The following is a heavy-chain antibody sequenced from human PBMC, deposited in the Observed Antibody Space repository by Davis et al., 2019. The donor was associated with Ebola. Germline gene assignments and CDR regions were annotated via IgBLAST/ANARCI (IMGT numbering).Heavy chain of an antibody. V-gene: IGHV4-59*01. Sequence: MPSETLSLTCTVSGGSISSYYWSWIRQPPGKGLEWIGYIYYSGSTNYNPSLKSRVTISVDTSKNQFSLKLSSVTAADTAVYYCARGPYSSGWYDAFDIWGQGTMVTVSS. J-gene: IGHJ3*02. CDR1: GGSISSYY. D-gene: IGHD6-19*01. CDR3: ARGPYSSGWYDAFDI. CDR2: IYYSGST.